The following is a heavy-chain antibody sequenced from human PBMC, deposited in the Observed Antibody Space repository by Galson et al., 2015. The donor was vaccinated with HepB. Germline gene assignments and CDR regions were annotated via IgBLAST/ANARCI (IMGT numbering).Heavy chain of an antibody. D-gene: IGHD1-26*01. Sequence: SLRLSCAASGFTFSSYAMHWVRQAPGKGLEWVAVISYDGSNKYYADSVKGRFTISRDNSKNTLYLQMNSLRAEDTAVYYCARDLSGSHEGPLDYWGQGTLVTVSS. CDR2: ISYDGSNK. CDR3: ARDLSGSHEGPLDY. V-gene: IGHV3-30*04. J-gene: IGHJ4*02. CDR1: GFTFSSYA.